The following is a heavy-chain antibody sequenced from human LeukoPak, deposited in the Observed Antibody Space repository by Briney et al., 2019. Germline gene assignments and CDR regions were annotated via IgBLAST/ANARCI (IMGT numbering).Heavy chain of an antibody. CDR2: IYYSGST. Sequence: PSETLSLTCTVSAGSISSYYWSWIRQPPGKGLEWIGYIYYSGSTNYNPSLKSRVTISVDTSKNQFSLKLSSVTAADTAVYYCARVNPYYDSSGLHAFDIWGQGTMVTVSS. V-gene: IGHV4-59*01. CDR3: ARVNPYYDSSGLHAFDI. J-gene: IGHJ3*02. D-gene: IGHD3-22*01. CDR1: AGSISSYY.